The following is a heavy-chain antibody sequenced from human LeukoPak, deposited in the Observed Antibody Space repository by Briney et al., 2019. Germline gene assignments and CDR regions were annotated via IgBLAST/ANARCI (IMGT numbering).Heavy chain of an antibody. CDR1: GFTFSTYS. CDR3: VRGGYRGFDYEY. Sequence: GESLRLSCAASGFTFSTYSMNWLRLAPGKGLEWVSSISPDSNYKYYVNSVKGRFTISRDNAKSSLYLQMNSLRAEDTAVYYCVRGGYRGFDYEYWGQGTLVTVSS. J-gene: IGHJ4*02. CDR2: ISPDSNYK. D-gene: IGHD5-12*01. V-gene: IGHV3-21*01.